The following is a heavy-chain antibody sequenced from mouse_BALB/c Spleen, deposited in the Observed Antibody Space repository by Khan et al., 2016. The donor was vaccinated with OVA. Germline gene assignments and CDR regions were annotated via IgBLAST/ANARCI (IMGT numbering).Heavy chain of an antibody. V-gene: IGHV1-18*01. CDR3: ARTGYGSLGY. CDR2: INPNNGDT. CDR1: GYTFTDYN. Sequence: VQLKQSRPELVKPGASVKIPCKASGYTFTDYNMDWVKQSHGKSLEWIGDINPNNGDTFYNQKFKGKTTLTVDKSSSTAFMELRSLTSEDTAVYYCARTGYGSLGYWGQGTTLTVSS. J-gene: IGHJ2*01. D-gene: IGHD1-1*01.